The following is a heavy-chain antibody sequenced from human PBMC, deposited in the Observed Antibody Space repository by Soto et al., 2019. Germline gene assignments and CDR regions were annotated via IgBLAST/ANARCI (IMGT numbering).Heavy chain of an antibody. CDR1: GGSISSGGYS. J-gene: IGHJ4*02. CDR3: AAGGGLPRYY. V-gene: IGHV4-30-2*01. Sequence: QLQLQESGSGLVKPSQTLSLTCAVSGGSISSGGYSWSWIRQPPGKGLEWIGYIYHSGSTYYNPSPEIRVTIAVARSKNQFPLKLSSVTAADTAVYYCAAGGGLPRYYWGQGTLVTVSS. D-gene: IGHD5-12*01. CDR2: IYHSGST.